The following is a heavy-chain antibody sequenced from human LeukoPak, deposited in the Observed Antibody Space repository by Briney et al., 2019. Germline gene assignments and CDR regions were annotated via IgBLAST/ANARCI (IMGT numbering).Heavy chain of an antibody. D-gene: IGHD3-10*01. CDR3: ARDGSGEDAFDI. V-gene: IGHV1-3*01. J-gene: IGHJ3*02. Sequence: HRASVKVSCKASGYTFTSYAMHWVRQAPGQRLEWMGWINAGNGNTKYSQKFQGRVTITRDTSASTAYMELSSLRSEDTAVYYCARDGSGEDAFDIWGQGTMVTVSS. CDR1: GYTFTSYA. CDR2: INAGNGNT.